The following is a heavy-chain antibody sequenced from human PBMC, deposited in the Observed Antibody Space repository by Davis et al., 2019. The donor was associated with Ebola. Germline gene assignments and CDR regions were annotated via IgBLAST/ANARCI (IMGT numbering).Heavy chain of an antibody. V-gene: IGHV1-69*13. CDR3: ARWVGAIDAFDI. CDR1: GGTFSSYA. D-gene: IGHD1-26*01. J-gene: IGHJ3*02. Sequence: SVKVSCKASGGTFSSYAISWVRQAPGQGLEWMGGIIPIFGTANYAQKFQGRVTITADESTSTAYMELSSLRSEDTAVYYCARWVGAIDAFDIWGQGTMVTVSS. CDR2: IIPIFGTA.